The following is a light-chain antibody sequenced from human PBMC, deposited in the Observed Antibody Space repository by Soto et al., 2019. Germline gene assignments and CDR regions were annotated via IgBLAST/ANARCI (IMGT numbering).Light chain of an antibody. CDR3: QQYYSFPRT. V-gene: IGKV1-39*01. J-gene: IGKJ1*01. CDR2: ATS. CDR1: QSISTY. Sequence: DIQMTQSPSSLSASVGDRVTITCRASQSISTYLIWYQQKPGKAPKLLIYATSSLQSGVPSRFSGSGSGTEFTLTISSLQPDDFATYYCQQYYSFPRTFGQGTKVDI.